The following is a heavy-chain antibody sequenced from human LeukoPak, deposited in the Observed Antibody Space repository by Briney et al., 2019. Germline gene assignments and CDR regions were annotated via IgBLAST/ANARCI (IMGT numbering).Heavy chain of an antibody. CDR1: GGTFSSYA. J-gene: IGHJ5*02. D-gene: IGHD2-2*01. CDR3: ARAFSSCSSTSCHWFDP. V-gene: IGHV1-69*05. Sequence: SVKVSCKASGGTFSSYAISWVRQAPGQGLEWMGRIIPIFGTANYAQKFQGRVTITTDEPTSTAYMELSSLRSEDTAVYYCARAFSSCSSTSCHWFDPWGQGTLVTVSS. CDR2: IIPIFGTA.